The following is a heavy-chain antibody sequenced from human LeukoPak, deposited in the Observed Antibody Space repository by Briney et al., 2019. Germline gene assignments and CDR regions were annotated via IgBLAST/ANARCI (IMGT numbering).Heavy chain of an antibody. D-gene: IGHD4-17*01. Sequence: SETLSLTCTVSGGSISSYYWSWIRQPPGKGLEWIGYIYYSGSTNYNPSLKSRVTISVDTSKNQFSLKLSSVTAADTAVYYCAGDYGDYSEYFQHWGQGTLVTVSS. CDR1: GGSISSYY. V-gene: IGHV4-59*01. CDR2: IYYSGST. J-gene: IGHJ1*01. CDR3: AGDYGDYSEYFQH.